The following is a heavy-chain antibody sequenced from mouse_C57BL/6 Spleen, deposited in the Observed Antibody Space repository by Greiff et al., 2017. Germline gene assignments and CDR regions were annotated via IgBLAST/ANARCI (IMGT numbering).Heavy chain of an antibody. V-gene: IGHV1-76*01. CDR3: ASDWD. J-gene: IGHJ2*01. D-gene: IGHD4-1*01. CDR2: IYPGSGNT. Sequence: VQLQQSGAELVRPGASVKLSCKASGYTFTDYYINWVKQRPGQGLEWIARIYPGSGNTYYNEKFKGKATLTAKKSSSTAYMQLSSLTSEDSAVYFCASDWDWGQGTTLTVSS. CDR1: GYTFTDYY.